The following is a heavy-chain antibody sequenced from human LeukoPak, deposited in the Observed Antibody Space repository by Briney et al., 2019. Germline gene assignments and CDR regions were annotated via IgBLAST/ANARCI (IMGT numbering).Heavy chain of an antibody. CDR3: AKVTQY. V-gene: IGHV3-30*18. CDR1: GFTFSSYG. J-gene: IGHJ4*02. CDR2: ISYDGSNK. Sequence: GGSLILSCAASGFTFSSYGMHWVRQAPGKGLEWVAIISYDGSNKYYADSVKGRFTISRDNSKNALYLQMNSLRAEDTAVYYRAKVTQYWGQGTLVTVSS.